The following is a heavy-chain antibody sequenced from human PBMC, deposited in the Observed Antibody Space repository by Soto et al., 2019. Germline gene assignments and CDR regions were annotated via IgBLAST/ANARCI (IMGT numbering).Heavy chain of an antibody. V-gene: IGHV1-69*01. Sequence: QVQLVQSGAEVKQPGSSVKVSCKTSGGTFSTYAIYWVRQAPGQGLEWMGAIIPLFGTADYAQKFQGRVTITADESTSTASMELSSLRAEDTAVYYCARPKGSSSSGYYYCDYWGQGTLVTVSS. CDR1: GGTFSTYA. J-gene: IGHJ4*02. CDR2: IIPLFGTA. CDR3: ARPKGSSSSGYYYCDY. D-gene: IGHD6-19*01.